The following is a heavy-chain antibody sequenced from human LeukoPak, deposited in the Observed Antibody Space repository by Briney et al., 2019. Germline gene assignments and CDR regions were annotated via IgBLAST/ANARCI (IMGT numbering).Heavy chain of an antibody. D-gene: IGHD5-12*01. J-gene: IGHJ4*02. CDR3: AKDGAWLRFDD. CDR1: GGSISSSSYY. Sequence: SETLSLTCTVSGGSISSSSYYWGWIRQPPGKGLEWIGSIYYSGSTYYNPSLKSRVTISVDTSKNQFSLKLSSVTAADTAVYYCAKDGAWLRFDDWGQGILVSVSS. V-gene: IGHV4-39*02. CDR2: IYYSGST.